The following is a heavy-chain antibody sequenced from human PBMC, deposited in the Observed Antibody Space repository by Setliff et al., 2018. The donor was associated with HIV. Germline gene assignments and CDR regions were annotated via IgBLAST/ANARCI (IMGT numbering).Heavy chain of an antibody. CDR1: GGSIGSGGSY. Sequence: LSLTCTVSGGSIGSGGSYWSWIRQHPGKGLEWIGNSHYNGSTYYNPSLKSRVTISVDTSKNQFSLNVRSVTAADTAVYYCASWGRARRANYNFWSGSSWFDPWGQGILVTVSS. D-gene: IGHD3-3*01. J-gene: IGHJ5*02. CDR2: SHYNGST. V-gene: IGHV4-31*03. CDR3: ASWGRARRANYNFWSGSSWFDP.